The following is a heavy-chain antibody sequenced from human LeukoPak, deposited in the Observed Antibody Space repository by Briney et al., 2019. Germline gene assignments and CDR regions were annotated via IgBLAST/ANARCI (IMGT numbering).Heavy chain of an antibody. CDR1: GFTFSSYG. Sequence: GRSLRLSCAASGFTFSSYGMHWVRQAPGKGLEWVAVIWYDGSNKYYADSVKGRFTISRDNSKNTLYLQMNSLRAEDTAVCYCARDLVHPTEAFDYWGQGTLVTVSS. CDR2: IWYDGSNK. V-gene: IGHV3-33*01. D-gene: IGHD2-2*01. J-gene: IGHJ4*02. CDR3: ARDLVHPTEAFDY.